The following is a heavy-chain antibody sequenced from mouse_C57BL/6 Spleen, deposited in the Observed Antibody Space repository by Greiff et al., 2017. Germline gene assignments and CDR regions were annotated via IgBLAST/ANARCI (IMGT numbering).Heavy chain of an antibody. CDR2: IDPSDSET. Sequence: QQSCKASGYTFTSYWMHWVKQRPIQGLEWIGNIDPSDSETHYNQKFKDKATLTVDKSSSTAYMQLSSLTSEDSAVYYCARGGNSDYAMDYWGQGTSVTVSS. CDR1: GYTFTSYW. CDR3: ARGGNSDYAMDY. D-gene: IGHD2-1*01. V-gene: IGHV1-52*01. J-gene: IGHJ4*01.